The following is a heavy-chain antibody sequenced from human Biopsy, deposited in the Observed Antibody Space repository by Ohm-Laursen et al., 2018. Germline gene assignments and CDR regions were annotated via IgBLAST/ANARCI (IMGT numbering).Heavy chain of an antibody. J-gene: IGHJ5*01. D-gene: IGHD3-3*01. V-gene: IGHV4-59*01. CDR2: IYYSGTT. Sequence: TLSLTCTVSGESMRTYYWTWIRQPPGKGLEWIASIYYSGTTNKNPSLKSRVTISVDTSKRQFYLELSSVTAADTAIYYCARVRGGFLEWFDYWGQGTLITVSS. CDR1: GESMRTYY. CDR3: ARVRGGFLEWFDY.